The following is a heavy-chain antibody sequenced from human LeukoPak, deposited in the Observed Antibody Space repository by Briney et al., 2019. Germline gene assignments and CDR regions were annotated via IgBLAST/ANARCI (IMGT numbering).Heavy chain of an antibody. CDR2: ISYDGSNK. V-gene: IGHV3-30*01. CDR3: ARDPAGLSSPLYDFDY. D-gene: IGHD5/OR15-5a*01. J-gene: IGHJ4*02. CDR1: GFTFSSYA. Sequence: GGSPRLSCAASGFTFSSYAMHWVRQAPGKGLEWVAVISYDGSNKYYADSVKGRFTISRDNSKNTLYLQMNSLRAEDTAVYYCARDPAGLSSPLYDFDYWGQGTLVTVSS.